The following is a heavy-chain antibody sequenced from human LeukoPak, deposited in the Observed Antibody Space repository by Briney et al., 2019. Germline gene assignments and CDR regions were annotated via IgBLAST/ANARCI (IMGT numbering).Heavy chain of an antibody. J-gene: IGHJ4*02. CDR3: ASGQYYDLWSGYYVD. V-gene: IGHV4-34*01. Sequence: SETLSLTCAVYGGSFSGHYWSWIRQPPGKGLEWIGEINHSGSTNYNPSLESRVTKSVDTSKNHFSLKLSSVTAADTAVYYCASGQYYDLWSGYYVDWGQGTLVTVSA. CDR1: GGSFSGHY. D-gene: IGHD3-3*01. CDR2: INHSGST.